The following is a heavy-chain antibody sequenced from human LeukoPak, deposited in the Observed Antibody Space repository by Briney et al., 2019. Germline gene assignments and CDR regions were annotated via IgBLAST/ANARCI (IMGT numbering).Heavy chain of an antibody. J-gene: IGHJ4*02. V-gene: IGHV1-69*13. CDR3: ARADRVGATTPFDY. CDR2: IIPIFGTA. D-gene: IGHD1-26*01. CDR1: GGTFSSYA. Sequence: SVKVSCKASGGTFSSYAISWVRQAPGQGLEWMGGIIPIFGTANYAQKFQGRVTTTADESTSTAYMELSSLRSEDTAVYYCARADRVGATTPFDYWGQGTLVTVSS.